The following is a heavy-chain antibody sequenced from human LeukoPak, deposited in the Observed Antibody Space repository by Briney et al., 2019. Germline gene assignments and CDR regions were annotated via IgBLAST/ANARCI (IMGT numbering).Heavy chain of an antibody. CDR1: HSSMNSGYF. CDR3: ARVVANGGNDV. Sequence: SETLSLTCTASHSSMNSGYFWGWVRQPPEKGLEWIGTVSRSGKTFYNPSLEGRVTVSVDTSRNQFSLKLASVTAADTAVYFCARVVANGGNDVWGQGTLVTVSS. V-gene: IGHV4-38-2*02. CDR2: VSRSGKT. D-gene: IGHD1-1*01. J-gene: IGHJ4*02.